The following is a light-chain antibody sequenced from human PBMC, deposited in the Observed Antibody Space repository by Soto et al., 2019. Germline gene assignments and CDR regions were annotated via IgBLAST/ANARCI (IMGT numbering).Light chain of an antibody. CDR3: QQYGSSGT. Sequence: EIVLKQAPATLPVSPGERGTLSCRASQSVSSYLAWYQQKPGQAPRLHIYDASNRATGIPDRFSGSGSGADFTLTISRLEPEDFAVYYCQQYGSSGTFGQGTKVDI. CDR2: DAS. V-gene: IGKV3-20*01. J-gene: IGKJ1*01. CDR1: QSVSSY.